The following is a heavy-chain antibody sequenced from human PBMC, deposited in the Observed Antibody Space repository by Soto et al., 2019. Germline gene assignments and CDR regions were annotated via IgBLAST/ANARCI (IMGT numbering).Heavy chain of an antibody. CDR3: ARGTYDTTGYYYGMVFDS. V-gene: IGHV3-23*01. Sequence: GGSLRLSCAASGFTFSSYAMSWVRQAPGKGLEWVSGISGSVGSTYYADSVKGRFTISRDNSKNTVYLQMSSLRAEDTAVYPCARGTYDTTGYYYGMVFDSWGQGTLVTVSS. J-gene: IGHJ4*02. CDR1: GFTFSSYA. CDR2: ISGSVGST. D-gene: IGHD3-22*01.